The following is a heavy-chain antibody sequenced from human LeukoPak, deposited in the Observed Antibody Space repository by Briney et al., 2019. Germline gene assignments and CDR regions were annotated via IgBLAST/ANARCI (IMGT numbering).Heavy chain of an antibody. J-gene: IGHJ4*02. Sequence: SETLSLTCTVSGGSISSYYWSWIRQPAGKGLEWIGRIYTSGSTNYNPSLKSRVTMSVDTSKNQFSLKLSSVTAADTAVYYCASIAVAGTWGAFDYWGQGTLVTVSS. CDR2: IYTSGST. CDR3: ASIAVAGTWGAFDY. D-gene: IGHD6-19*01. CDR1: GGSISSYY. V-gene: IGHV4-4*07.